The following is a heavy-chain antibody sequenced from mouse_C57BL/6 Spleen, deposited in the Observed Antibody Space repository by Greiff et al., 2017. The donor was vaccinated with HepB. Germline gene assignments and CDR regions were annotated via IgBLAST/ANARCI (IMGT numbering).Heavy chain of an antibody. D-gene: IGHD2-1*01. CDR2: IDPSDSYT. CDR1: GYTFTSYW. V-gene: IGHV1-69*01. CDR3: ARRVYGNYFDY. J-gene: IGHJ2*01. Sequence: QVQLQQSGAELVMPGASVKLSCKASGYTFTSYWMHWVKQRPGQGLEWIGEIDPSDSYTNYNQKFKGKSTLTVDKSSSTAYMQLSSLTSEDSAVYYCARRVYGNYFDYWGQGTTLTVSS.